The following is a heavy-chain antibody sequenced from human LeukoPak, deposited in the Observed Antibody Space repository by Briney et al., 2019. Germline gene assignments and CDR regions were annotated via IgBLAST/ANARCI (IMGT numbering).Heavy chain of an antibody. CDR1: GFTFSSYS. Sequence: GGSLRLSCAASGFTFSSYSMNWVRQAPGKGLEWVSSISSSSSYIYYADSVKGRLTISRDNAKNSLYLQMNSLRAEDTAVYYCAKPINYDILTGYYIPGAFDIWGQGTMVTVSS. CDR3: AKPINYDILTGYYIPGAFDI. V-gene: IGHV3-21*01. CDR2: ISSSSSYI. J-gene: IGHJ3*02. D-gene: IGHD3-9*01.